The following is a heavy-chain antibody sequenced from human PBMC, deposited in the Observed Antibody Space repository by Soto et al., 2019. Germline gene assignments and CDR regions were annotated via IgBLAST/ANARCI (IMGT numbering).Heavy chain of an antibody. CDR1: GFTFSSYS. D-gene: IGHD3-22*01. CDR3: AKAGDSSGYYYLAAFDI. J-gene: IGHJ3*02. Sequence: ESLRLSCAAYGFTFSSYSMSWVRQAPGKGLEWVSAISGSGGSTYYADSVKGRFTISRDNSKNTLYLQMNSLRAEDTAVYYCAKAGDSSGYYYLAAFDIWGQGTMVTASS. V-gene: IGHV3-23*01. CDR2: ISGSGGST.